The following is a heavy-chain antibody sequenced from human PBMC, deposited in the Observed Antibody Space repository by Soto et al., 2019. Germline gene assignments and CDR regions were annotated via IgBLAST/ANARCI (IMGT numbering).Heavy chain of an antibody. J-gene: IGHJ4*02. CDR1: GFTFSDYY. Sequence: QAQLVESGGGLVKPGGSLRLSCAASGFTFSDYYMSWIRQAPGKGLEWVSYISTSSTYTSYADSVKGRLTISRDNAKNSLYLQMNTLRAEDTAVYYCARGRGYTGWYFDFWGKGTRVTVSS. CDR3: ARGRGYTGWYFDF. D-gene: IGHD5-18*01. V-gene: IGHV3-11*05. CDR2: ISTSSTYT.